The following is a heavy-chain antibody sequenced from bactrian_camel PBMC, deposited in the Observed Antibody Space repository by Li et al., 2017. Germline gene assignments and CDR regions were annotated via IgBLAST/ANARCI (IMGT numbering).Heavy chain of an antibody. CDR1: GKTNVLNC. CDR2: ISGDGTT. Sequence: HVQLVESGGGLVQPGGSLNLSCAAIGKTNVLNCMGWFRQAPGNECELVSSISGDGTTYYAESVRGRFTISKDVTKNIVSLQMDSLKPEDTAMYFCAARSVGWCPVVQNWLGKSAYTPGGYFTYWGQGTQVTVS. CDR3: AARSVGWCPVVQNWLGKSAYTPGGYFTY. D-gene: IGHD1*01. J-gene: IGHJ4*01. V-gene: IGHV3S53*01.